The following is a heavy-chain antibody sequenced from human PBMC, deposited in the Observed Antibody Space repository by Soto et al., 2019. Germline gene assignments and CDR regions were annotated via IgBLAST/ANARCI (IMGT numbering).Heavy chain of an antibody. D-gene: IGHD6-19*01. J-gene: IGHJ3*01. Sequence: EVQLVESGGDLVQPGRSLRLSCEASGFTFDDFAMHWVRQGPEKGLEWVSGISWNSRTTGYAGSVKGRFTISRDNAKNALYLQMSSLSPEDTALYYCVKSRGSGWPAEAFDFWGRGTMVTVSS. V-gene: IGHV3-9*01. CDR1: GFTFDDFA. CDR2: ISWNSRTT. CDR3: VKSRGSGWPAEAFDF.